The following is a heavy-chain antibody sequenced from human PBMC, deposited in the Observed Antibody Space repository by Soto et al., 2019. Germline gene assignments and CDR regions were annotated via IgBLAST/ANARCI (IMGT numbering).Heavy chain of an antibody. J-gene: IGHJ6*02. CDR2: ISDTSSYI. CDR1: GFTFSSYS. Sequence: GGSLRLSCAASGFTFSSYSMNWVRQAPGKGLEWVSSISDTSSYIYYAASMKGRFTISRDNAKNSLYLQMNSLRAEDTAVYYCARDSRGDVWGQGTTVTVSS. D-gene: IGHD3-10*01. CDR3: ARDSRGDV. V-gene: IGHV3-21*01.